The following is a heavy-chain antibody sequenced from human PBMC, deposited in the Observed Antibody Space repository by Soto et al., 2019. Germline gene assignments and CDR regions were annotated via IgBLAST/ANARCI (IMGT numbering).Heavy chain of an antibody. CDR2: ISNRGTP. V-gene: IGHV4-30-4*01. Sequence: QLQLQESGPGLVKPSQTLSLICTVSGDSISSDNYFWSWIRQPPGQGLEWIGYISNRGTPYYNPSLKSRVTISLDTSKNRFSLDMYSVTAADTAVYYCAREVNVVALSDAFDIWGQGTMVTVSS. CDR3: AREVNVVALSDAFDI. J-gene: IGHJ3*02. CDR1: GDSISSDNYF. D-gene: IGHD2-8*01.